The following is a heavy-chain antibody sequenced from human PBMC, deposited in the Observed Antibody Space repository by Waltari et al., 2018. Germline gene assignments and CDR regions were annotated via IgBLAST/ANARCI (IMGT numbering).Heavy chain of an antibody. V-gene: IGHV3-33*01. CDR2: IWYDGSNK. CDR3: ARGDSSGYYAHHDAFDI. CDR1: GFPFSSYG. D-gene: IGHD3-22*01. Sequence: QVQLVESGGGVVQPGRSLRLSCAASGFPFSSYGMHWVRQAPGKGLEWVAVIWYDGSNKYYADSVKGRFTISRDNSKNTLYLQMNSLRAEDTAVYYCARGDSSGYYAHHDAFDIWGQGTMVTVSS. J-gene: IGHJ3*02.